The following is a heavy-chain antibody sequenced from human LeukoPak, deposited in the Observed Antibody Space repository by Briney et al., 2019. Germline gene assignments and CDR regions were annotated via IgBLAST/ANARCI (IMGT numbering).Heavy chain of an antibody. J-gene: IGHJ4*02. V-gene: IGHV3-48*01. Sequence: HPGGSLRLSCAASGFTFSAYSMNWVRQAPEKGLEGVSYIGSIGSPIYYADSVKGRFTISIDNAKNSLYLQMDSLRAEDTAVYYCARDQAYSFDYWGQGTLVTVSS. CDR1: GFTFSAYS. CDR3: ARDQAYSFDY. CDR2: IGSIGSPI. D-gene: IGHD4-11*01.